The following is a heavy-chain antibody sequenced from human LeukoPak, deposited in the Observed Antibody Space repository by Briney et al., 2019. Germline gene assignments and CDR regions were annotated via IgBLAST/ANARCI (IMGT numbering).Heavy chain of an antibody. V-gene: IGHV3-23*01. D-gene: IGHD6-19*01. CDR1: GFTFTNYV. J-gene: IGHJ3*02. CDR3: ARRGGSRGWGAFDI. Sequence: PGGSLRLSCAASGFTFTNYVMNWVRQAPGKGLEWVSSITGTADKTYDADSVKGRFTISRDNSKNTLSLQMSSLRVEDTAIYYCARRGGSRGWGAFDIWGQGTIVTVPS. CDR2: ITGTADKT.